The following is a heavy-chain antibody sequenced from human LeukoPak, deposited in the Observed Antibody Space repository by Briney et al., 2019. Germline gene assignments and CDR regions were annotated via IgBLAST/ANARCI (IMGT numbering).Heavy chain of an antibody. D-gene: IGHD3-16*01. V-gene: IGHV4-38-2*02. CDR3: AREIRSSFDY. CDR1: GYSISSGYY. CDR2: IYHSGST. J-gene: IGHJ4*02. Sequence: SETLSLTCTVSGYSISSGYYWGWIRQPPGKGLEWIGSIYHSGSTYYNPSLKSRVTISVDTSKNQFSLKLSSVTAADTAVYYCAREIRSSFDYWGQGTLSPSPQ.